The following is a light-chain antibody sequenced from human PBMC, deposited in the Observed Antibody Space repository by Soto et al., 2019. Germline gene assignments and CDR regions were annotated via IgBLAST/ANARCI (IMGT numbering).Light chain of an antibody. CDR1: QTVNNY. Sequence: DIQLSQSPSSLSSSVGDRVIVTCLSSQTVNNYLNWYQHKPGTAPKLLIYTASTLQSGVPARFSGSGSGTEFTLTITGLQPEDFATYYCQQSYNPPVTFGQGTKVDI. CDR2: TAS. CDR3: QQSYNPPVT. J-gene: IGKJ2*01. V-gene: IGKV1-39*01.